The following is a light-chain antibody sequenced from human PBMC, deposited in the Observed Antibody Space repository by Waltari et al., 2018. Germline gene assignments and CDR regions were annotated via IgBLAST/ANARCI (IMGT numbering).Light chain of an antibody. Sequence: EVVMTQSPDTLSVSPGERATLSCRARQKINDKLPWYQQKPGQAPKRLIFDASTRATGVPARFSGSGSGTDFTLTISSLQSEDFAIYYCQQYNDWPPITFGPGTRLQIK. CDR3: QQYNDWPPIT. CDR1: QKINDK. V-gene: IGKV3-15*01. J-gene: IGKJ5*01. CDR2: DAS.